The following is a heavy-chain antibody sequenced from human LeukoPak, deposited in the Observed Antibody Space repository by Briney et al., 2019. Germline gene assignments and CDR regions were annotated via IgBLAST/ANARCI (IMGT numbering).Heavy chain of an antibody. CDR1: GYTFISYA. J-gene: IGHJ6*03. D-gene: IGHD3-3*01. CDR2: INTNTGNP. V-gene: IGHV7-4-1*02. Sequence: ASVKVSCKASGYTFISYAMNWVRQAPGQGLEWMGWINTNTGNPTYAQGFTGRFVFSLDTSVSTAYLLISSLKAEDTAVYYCARQGYDFWSGYYYYYYYMDVWGKGTTVTVSS. CDR3: ARQGYDFWSGYYYYYYYMDV.